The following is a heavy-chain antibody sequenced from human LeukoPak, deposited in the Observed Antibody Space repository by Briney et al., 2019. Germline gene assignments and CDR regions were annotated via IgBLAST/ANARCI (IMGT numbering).Heavy chain of an antibody. V-gene: IGHV4-39*01. CDR1: GGSISSSSYY. Sequence: SETLSLTCTVSGGSISSSSYYWGWIRQPPGKGLEWIGSIYYSGSTYYNPSLKSRVTISVDTSKNQFSLKLSSVTAADTAVYYCASSLPIGYCSGGSCYLAWFDPWGQGTLVTASS. J-gene: IGHJ5*02. CDR2: IYYSGST. CDR3: ASSLPIGYCSGGSCYLAWFDP. D-gene: IGHD2-15*01.